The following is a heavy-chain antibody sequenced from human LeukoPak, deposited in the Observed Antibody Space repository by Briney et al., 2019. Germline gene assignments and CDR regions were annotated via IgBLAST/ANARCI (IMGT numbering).Heavy chain of an antibody. CDR3: ARRGGGNYPYYFDY. D-gene: IGHD3-16*01. V-gene: IGHV4-34*01. CDR2: IDRHGNT. Sequence: PSETLSLTCAIYDESFSGYLSDSYWSWVRRPPGKGLEWIGEIDRHGNTNYSPSLKSRVTISIQTSKSQFSLNQNSVTDADTAVYYCARRGGGNYPYYFDYWGRGTPVTVSS. J-gene: IGHJ4*02. CDR1: DESFSGYLSDSY.